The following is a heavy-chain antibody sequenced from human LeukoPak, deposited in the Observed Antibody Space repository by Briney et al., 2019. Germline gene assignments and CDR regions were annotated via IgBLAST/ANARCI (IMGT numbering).Heavy chain of an antibody. J-gene: IGHJ4*02. Sequence: GGSLRLSCVASGFTFRSYWMSWVRQAPGKGLEWVANINQGGSVQYYMDSVKGRFTISRDDAKNSLYVQTNSLRDEDTAVYYCARVEYSGWNLEYWGQGTLVTVSS. CDR1: GFTFRSYW. CDR3: ARVEYSGWNLEY. D-gene: IGHD5-12*01. V-gene: IGHV3-7*01. CDR2: INQGGSVQ.